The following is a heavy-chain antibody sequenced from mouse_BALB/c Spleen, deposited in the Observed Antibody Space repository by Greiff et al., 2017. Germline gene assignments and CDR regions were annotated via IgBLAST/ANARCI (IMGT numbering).Heavy chain of an antibody. V-gene: IGHV5-9-3*01. CDR1: GFTFSSYA. J-gene: IGHJ4*01. CDR3: ARRGSSYGAMDY. D-gene: IGHD1-1*01. CDR2: ISSGGSYT. Sequence: EVKLMESGGGLVKPGGSLKLSCAASGFTFSSYAMSWVRQTPEKRLEWVATISSGGSYTYYPDSVKGRFTISRDNAKNTLYLQMSSLRSEDTAMYYCARRGSSYGAMDYWGQGTSVTVSS.